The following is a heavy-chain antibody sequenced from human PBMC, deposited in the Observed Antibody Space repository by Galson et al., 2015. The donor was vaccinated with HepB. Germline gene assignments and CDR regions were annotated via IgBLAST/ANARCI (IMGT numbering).Heavy chain of an antibody. D-gene: IGHD4-17*01. Sequence: QSGAEVKKPGESLRISCKGSGYRFTNYWITWVRQLPGKGLEWMGRIDPSDSFTDYSPSFQGHVTISVDNSITTACLQWSSLRASDTAMYYCASYDGDVFDLWGQGTLVTVSS. CDR2: IDPSDSFT. CDR1: GYRFTNYW. CDR3: ASYDGDVFDL. V-gene: IGHV5-10-1*01. J-gene: IGHJ4*02.